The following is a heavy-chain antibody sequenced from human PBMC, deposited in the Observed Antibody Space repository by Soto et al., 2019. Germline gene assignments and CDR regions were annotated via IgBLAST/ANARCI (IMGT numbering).Heavy chain of an antibody. CDR2: ISAYNGNT. CDR3: ARGVLIAAAGPFDY. Sequence: ASVKVSCKASGYTFTSYGISWVRQAPGQGLEWMGWISAYNGNTNYAQKLQGRVTMTTDTSKNQFSLKLSSVTAADTAVYYCARGVLIAAAGPFDYWGQGTLVTVSS. D-gene: IGHD6-13*01. V-gene: IGHV1-18*01. J-gene: IGHJ4*02. CDR1: GYTFTSYG.